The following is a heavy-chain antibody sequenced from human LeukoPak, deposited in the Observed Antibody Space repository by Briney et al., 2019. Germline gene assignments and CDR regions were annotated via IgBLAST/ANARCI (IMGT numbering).Heavy chain of an antibody. D-gene: IGHD2-2*01. J-gene: IGHJ6*02. V-gene: IGHV1-8*01. Sequence: ASVKVSCKASGYTFTSYDINWVRQATGQGLEWMGWMNPNSGNTGYAQKFQGRVTMTRNTSISTAYMELSSLRSEDTAVYYCARGPFRVVPAALLLHYYYYGMDVWGQGTTVTVSS. CDR1: GYTFTSYD. CDR2: MNPNSGNT. CDR3: ARGPFRVVPAALLLHYYYYGMDV.